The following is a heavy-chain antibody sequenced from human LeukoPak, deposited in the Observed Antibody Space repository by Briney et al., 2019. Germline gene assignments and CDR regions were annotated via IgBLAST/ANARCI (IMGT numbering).Heavy chain of an antibody. CDR1: GFAFGTSA. Sequence: PGGSLRLSCAASGFAFGTSAMTWVRQAPGKGLEWVSCISHSSDNTYYADSVKGRFTISRDNSKNTLYLQLNSLRAEDTAVYYCAKTITGSLGVGGYWGQGTLVTVSS. CDR3: AKTITGSLGVGGY. CDR2: ISHSSDNT. J-gene: IGHJ4*02. V-gene: IGHV3-23*01. D-gene: IGHD3-10*01.